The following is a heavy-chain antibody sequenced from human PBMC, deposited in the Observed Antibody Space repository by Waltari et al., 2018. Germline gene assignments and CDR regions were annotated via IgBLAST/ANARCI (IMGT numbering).Heavy chain of an antibody. J-gene: IGHJ4*02. CDR2: INHSGST. CDR3: ARDLRGSGDYWGTDY. V-gene: IGHV4-34*01. Sequence: QVQLQQWGAGLLKPSETLSLTCAVYGGSFSGYYWSWIRKPPGKGLEWIGEINHSGSTNYNPSLKSRVTISVDTAKNQFSLQLNFVTPEDTAVYYCARDLRGSGDYWGTDYWGQGTRVTVS. CDR1: GGSFSGYY. D-gene: IGHD7-27*01.